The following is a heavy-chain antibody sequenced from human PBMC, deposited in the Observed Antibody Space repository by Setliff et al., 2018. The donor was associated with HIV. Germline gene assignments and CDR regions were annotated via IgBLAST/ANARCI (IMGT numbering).Heavy chain of an antibody. CDR3: ASTTSGVSGSYPAHAFDI. Sequence: SETLSLTCAVSDYSISSDYYWGWIRQPPGKGLEWIGSFSPRGRTYQNASLKSRVTISVDRSKNQSSLKLTSVTAADTAIYYCASTTSGVSGSYPAHAFDIWGQGTMVTVSS. V-gene: IGHV4-38-2*01. J-gene: IGHJ3*02. CDR1: DYSISSDYY. D-gene: IGHD3-10*01. CDR2: FSPRGRT.